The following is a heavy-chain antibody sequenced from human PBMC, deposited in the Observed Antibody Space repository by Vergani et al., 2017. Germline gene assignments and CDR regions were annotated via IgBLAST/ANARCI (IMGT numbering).Heavy chain of an antibody. D-gene: IGHD4-17*01. V-gene: IGHV1-69-2*01. CDR2: VDPEDGET. CDR1: GYTFTDHY. CDR3: ATPQTVTTGGMEV. Sequence: EVQLVQSGAEVKKPWATLQIPSHVSGYTFTDHYMHWVTQAPGKGLEWMGLVDPEDGETIYAEKFKGRVTIAADTSTDTAHLELSSLRSEDTAVYYCATPQTVTTGGMEVWVQGTTVIVSS. J-gene: IGHJ6*02.